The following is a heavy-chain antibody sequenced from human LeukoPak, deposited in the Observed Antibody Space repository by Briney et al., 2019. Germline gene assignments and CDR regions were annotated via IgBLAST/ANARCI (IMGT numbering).Heavy chain of an antibody. CDR1: GYTFTGYY. V-gene: IGHV1-2*06. Sequence: VASVKVSCKASGYTFTGYYMHWVRQAPGQGLEWMGRINPNSGGTNYAQKFQGRVTMTRDTSISTAYMELSRLRSDDTAVYYCARVLEVTTTWYFDYWGQGTLVTVSS. D-gene: IGHD3-3*01. J-gene: IGHJ4*02. CDR2: INPNSGGT. CDR3: ARVLEVTTTWYFDY.